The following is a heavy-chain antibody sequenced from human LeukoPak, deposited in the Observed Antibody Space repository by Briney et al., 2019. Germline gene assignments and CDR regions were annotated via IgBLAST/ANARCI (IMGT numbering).Heavy chain of an antibody. Sequence: ASVKVSCKASGYTFTAYYIHWVRQAPGQGLEWMGWINPNNGATSYAQRFRGRVTMTRDTSISTAYMELSGLRSDDTAVYYCARSPFITPGCSAINWSDPGGRGTLATVSS. CDR3: ARSPFITPGCSAINWSDP. CDR1: GYTFTAYY. V-gene: IGHV1-2*02. CDR2: INPNNGAT. D-gene: IGHD2-2*02. J-gene: IGHJ5*02.